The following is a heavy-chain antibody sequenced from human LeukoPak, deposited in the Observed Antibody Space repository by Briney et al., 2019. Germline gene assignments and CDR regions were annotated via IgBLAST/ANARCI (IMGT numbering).Heavy chain of an antibody. V-gene: IGHV1-69*05. CDR1: GGTFSSYA. D-gene: IGHD1-1*01. CDR2: IIPIFGTA. CDR3: ARVLERNGWSDY. J-gene: IGHJ4*02. Sequence: GSSVKVSCKASGGTFSSYAISWVRQAPGQGLEWMGGIIPIFGTANYAQKFQGRVTLTTDESTSTAYMELSRLRSDDTAVYYCARVLERNGWSDYWGQGALVTVSS.